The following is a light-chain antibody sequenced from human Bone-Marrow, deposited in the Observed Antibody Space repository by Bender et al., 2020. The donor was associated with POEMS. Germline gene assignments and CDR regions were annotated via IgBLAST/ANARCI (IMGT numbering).Light chain of an antibody. CDR3: SSYTSSSTVV. V-gene: IGLV2-14*02. Sequence: QSALTQPASVSGSPGQSITISCTGTSSDVGSYNFVSWYQQHPGKAPKVIIYEVTNRPSGVPDRFSGSKSGNTASLTISGLQAEDEADYFCSSYTSSSTVVFGGGTKLTVL. J-gene: IGLJ2*01. CDR1: SSDVGSYNF. CDR2: EVT.